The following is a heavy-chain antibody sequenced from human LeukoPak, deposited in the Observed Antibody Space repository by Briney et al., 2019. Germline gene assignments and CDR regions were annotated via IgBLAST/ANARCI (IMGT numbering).Heavy chain of an antibody. Sequence: PSETLSLTCTVSGGSINSYYWSWIRQPPGKGLEWIGYIYYSGSTNYNPSLRSRVTISLDTSKNQFSLKLSSVTAADTAVYYCARGASDYDILTGYIPAPFDYWGQGTLVTVSS. CDR1: GGSINSYY. CDR3: ARGASDYDILTGYIPAPFDY. CDR2: IYYSGST. V-gene: IGHV4-59*08. J-gene: IGHJ4*02. D-gene: IGHD3-9*01.